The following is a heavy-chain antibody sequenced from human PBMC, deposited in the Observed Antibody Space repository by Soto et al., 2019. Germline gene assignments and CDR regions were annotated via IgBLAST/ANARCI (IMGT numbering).Heavy chain of an antibody. CDR2: ISSSSSYI. Sequence: GGSLRLSCAASGFTFSSYSMNWVRQARGKGLKWVSSISSSSSYIYYADSVKGRFTISRYNAKNSLYLQMTILRAEDTAVYYCARYLGAATVTPAFDIWGQGTMVTVSS. D-gene: IGHD4-4*01. CDR3: ARYLGAATVTPAFDI. J-gene: IGHJ3*02. CDR1: GFTFSSYS. V-gene: IGHV3-21*01.